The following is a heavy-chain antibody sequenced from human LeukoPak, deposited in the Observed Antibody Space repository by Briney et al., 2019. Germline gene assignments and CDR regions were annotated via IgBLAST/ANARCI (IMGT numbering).Heavy chain of an antibody. CDR2: ISGSGGST. CDR3: AKGGSGSYPLDY. CDR1: GFTINSHG. J-gene: IGHJ4*02. Sequence: GGSLRLSCAASGFTINSHGISWVRHTPGKGLEWVSAISGSGGSTYYADSVKGRFTISRDNSKNTLYLQMNSLRAEDTAVYYCAKGGSGSYPLDYWGQGTLVTVSS. D-gene: IGHD3-10*01. V-gene: IGHV3-23*01.